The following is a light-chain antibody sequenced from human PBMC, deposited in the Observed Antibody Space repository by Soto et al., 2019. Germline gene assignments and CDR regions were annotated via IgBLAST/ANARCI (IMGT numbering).Light chain of an antibody. CDR2: AAS. CDR1: QSISSY. CDR3: HQSGDTPPST. J-gene: IGKJ1*01. Sequence: DLQMTPSPSSLSASVGDRVTITCRASQSISSYLNWYQQKPGKAPKFLIYAASSLQSGVPSRFSGSGSGTEFTLTITCLQPDDVAAYYWHQSGDTPPSTFAQGTKVDIK. V-gene: IGKV1-39*01.